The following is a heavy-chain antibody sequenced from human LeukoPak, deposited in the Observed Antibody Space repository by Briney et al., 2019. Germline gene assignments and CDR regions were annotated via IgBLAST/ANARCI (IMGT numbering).Heavy chain of an antibody. V-gene: IGHV3-21*01. D-gene: IGHD2-15*01. CDR3: TKESATGSRYSFDY. CDR2: IISSGSYI. Sequence: GGSLRLSCAASGFTFSSYTINWVRQAPGKGLEWVSSIISSGSYIYYADSVKGRFTISRDNAKNSLYLQMNSLRGEDTAIYYCTKESATGSRYSFDYWGQGTLVTVSS. CDR1: GFTFSSYT. J-gene: IGHJ4*02.